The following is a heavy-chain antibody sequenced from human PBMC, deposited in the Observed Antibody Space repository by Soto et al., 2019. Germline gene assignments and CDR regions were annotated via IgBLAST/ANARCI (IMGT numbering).Heavy chain of an antibody. CDR2: ISSGSNYI. CDR3: VTAVRTRLDN. CDR1: GFSFSSYS. D-gene: IGHD3-10*01. J-gene: IGHJ4*02. Sequence: PGGSLRLSCAASGFSFSSYSMNWVRQAPGKGLEWVSYISSGSNYIYYADSVKGRFTISRDNAKNSLYLQMNGLRLDDTAVYYCVTAVRTRLDNWGPGTLVTVSS. V-gene: IGHV3-21*04.